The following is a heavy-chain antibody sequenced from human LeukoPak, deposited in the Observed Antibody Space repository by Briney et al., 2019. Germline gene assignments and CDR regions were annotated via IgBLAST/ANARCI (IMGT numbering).Heavy chain of an antibody. D-gene: IGHD1-14*01. CDR1: GFTFSSYG. Sequence: GGSLRLSCAASGFTFSSYGMHWVRQAPGKGLEWVAFIRYDGSNKYYADSVKGRFTISRDNSKNTLYLQMNSLRAEDTAVYYCARWDRGVYQCKREPKWGQGTLVTVSS. J-gene: IGHJ4*02. CDR2: IRYDGSNK. CDR3: ARWDRGVYQCKREPK. V-gene: IGHV3-30*02.